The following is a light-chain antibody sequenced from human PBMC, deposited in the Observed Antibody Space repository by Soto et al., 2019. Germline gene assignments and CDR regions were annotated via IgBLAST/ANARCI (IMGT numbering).Light chain of an antibody. Sequence: EIEMTQSPATLSLSPGERATLYCWASQSVSSNLAWYQQKPGQAPRLLIYGASSRATGIPDRFSGSGSGTDFTLTISRLEPEDFAVYYCQQYGSSRWTFGQGTKVDIK. V-gene: IGKV3-20*01. CDR1: QSVSSN. CDR3: QQYGSSRWT. CDR2: GAS. J-gene: IGKJ1*01.